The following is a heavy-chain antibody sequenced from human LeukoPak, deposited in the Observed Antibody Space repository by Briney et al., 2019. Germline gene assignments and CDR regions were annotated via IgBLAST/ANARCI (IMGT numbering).Heavy chain of an antibody. D-gene: IGHD7-27*01. J-gene: IGHJ4*02. CDR2: ITSRSTT. V-gene: IGHV3-23*01. Sequence: PGGSLRLSCAASGFIFSHYGVNWVRQAPGKGLEWVSGITSRSTTYYADSVKGRFTISRDNSKNMVWLQINSPTAEDTATYYCAKDGNWARFEDWGQGTLVTVSS. CDR1: GFIFSHYG. CDR3: AKDGNWARFED.